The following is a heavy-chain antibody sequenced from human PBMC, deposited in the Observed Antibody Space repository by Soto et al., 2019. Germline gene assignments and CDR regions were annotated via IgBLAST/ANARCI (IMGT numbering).Heavy chain of an antibody. CDR1: GFTFSSYG. V-gene: IGHV3-30*18. D-gene: IGHD6-6*01. CDR2: ISYDGSNK. Sequence: GGSLRLSCAASGFTFSSYGMHWVRQAPGKGLEWVAVISYDGSNKYYADSVKGRFTISRDNSKNTLYLQMNSLRAEDTAVYYCAKVTGAAPELYYYYGMDVWGQGTTVTVSS. J-gene: IGHJ6*02. CDR3: AKVTGAAPELYYYYGMDV.